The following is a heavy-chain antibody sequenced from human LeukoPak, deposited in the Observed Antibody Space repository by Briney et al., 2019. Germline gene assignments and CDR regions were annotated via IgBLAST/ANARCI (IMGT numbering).Heavy chain of an antibody. Sequence: GGSLRLSCVASRFTFSSYWMSWVRQAPGKGLEWVANINQDGSEKYYVDSVKGRFIISRDNAQSSLFLQMNSLRAEDTAVYYCARLSLKGEESSVYRSFDYWGQGTLVTVSS. CDR1: RFTFSSYW. J-gene: IGHJ4*02. D-gene: IGHD3-22*01. V-gene: IGHV3-7*05. CDR3: ARLSLKGEESSVYRSFDY. CDR2: INQDGSEK.